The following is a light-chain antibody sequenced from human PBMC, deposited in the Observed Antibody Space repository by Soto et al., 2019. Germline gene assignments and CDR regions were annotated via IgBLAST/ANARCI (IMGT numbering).Light chain of an antibody. CDR2: SND. V-gene: IGLV1-44*01. CDR1: SSNIGSDT. J-gene: IGLJ3*02. CDR3: AAWDDSLNGWV. Sequence: QSVLTQPPSASETPGQRVTISCSGSSSNIGSDTVNWYRQLPGTAPKLLIYSNDQRPSGVPDRFSGSKSGTSASLAISGLQSEDEADYYCAAWDDSLNGWVFGGGTKVTVL.